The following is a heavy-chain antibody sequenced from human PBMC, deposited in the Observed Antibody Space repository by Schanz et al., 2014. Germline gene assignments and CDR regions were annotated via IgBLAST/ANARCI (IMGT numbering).Heavy chain of an antibody. V-gene: IGHV3-66*01. Sequence: EVQLVESGGGLVQPGGSLRLSCAASGFIFNDYYMNWIRQAPGKGLEWVSSLYIGGGSTRYADSVKGRFIISRDSSKNTLFLQMNSLRAEDTAVYFCARDGGRDGYNLAFDVWGQGTLVTVSS. CDR2: LYIGGGST. CDR3: ARDGGRDGYNLAFDV. D-gene: IGHD5-12*01. J-gene: IGHJ3*01. CDR1: GFIFNDYY.